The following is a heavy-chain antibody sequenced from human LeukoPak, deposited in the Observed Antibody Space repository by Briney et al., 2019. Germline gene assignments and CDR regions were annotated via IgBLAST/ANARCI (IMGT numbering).Heavy chain of an antibody. J-gene: IGHJ5*02. Sequence: SETLSLTYTASLASITMDYLSWIPQPPRKQLHRIDPIYYSGSTNYNPSLKSRVTISVDTSKNQFSLRLSSVTAADTAVYYCARHRYYYDSSGYYYQPWGQGTLVTVSS. D-gene: IGHD3-22*01. V-gene: IGHV4-59*01. CDR3: ARHRYYYDSSGYYYQP. CDR2: IYYSGST. CDR1: LASITMDY.